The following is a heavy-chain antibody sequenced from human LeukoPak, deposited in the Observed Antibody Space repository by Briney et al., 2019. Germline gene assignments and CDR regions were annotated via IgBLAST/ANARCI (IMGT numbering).Heavy chain of an antibody. Sequence: GASVKVSCKASGGTFSSYAISWVRQAPGQGLEWMGGIIPIFGTANYAQKFQGRVTITADESTSAAYMELSSLRSEDTAVYYCARDPGGVDYGDYNPERAFDIWGQGTMVTVSS. J-gene: IGHJ3*02. V-gene: IGHV1-69*13. CDR1: GGTFSSYA. D-gene: IGHD4-17*01. CDR3: ARDPGGVDYGDYNPERAFDI. CDR2: IIPIFGTA.